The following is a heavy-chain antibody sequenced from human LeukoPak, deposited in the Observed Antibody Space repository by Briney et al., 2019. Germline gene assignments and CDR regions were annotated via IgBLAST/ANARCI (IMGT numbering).Heavy chain of an antibody. CDR2: INHSGDT. V-gene: IGHV4-34*01. CDR1: GGSFRGYF. J-gene: IGHJ1*01. D-gene: IGHD6-19*01. Sequence: SETLSLTCAVYGGSFRGYFWTWIRQPPGKGLEWIGEINHSGDTDHHPSLKSRVTMSIDMPKNQFSLNLTSVTAADTAVYYCARGRYSSGWYGGYFQHWGQGALVIVSS. CDR3: ARGRYSSGWYGGYFQH.